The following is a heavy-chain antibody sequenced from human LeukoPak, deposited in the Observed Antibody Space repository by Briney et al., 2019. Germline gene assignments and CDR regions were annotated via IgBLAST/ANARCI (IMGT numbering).Heavy chain of an antibody. CDR3: ARDYSGSNAFDI. D-gene: IGHD3-10*01. CDR1: ASSGSIGRHF. V-gene: IGHV4-59*11. J-gene: IGHJ3*02. CDR2: IYYSGST. Sequence: SDTLSLTCTISASSGSIGRHFWAWIRQPPGRGLEWIGYIYYSGSTNYNPSLKSRVTISVDTSKNQFSLKLTSVTAADTAVYYCARDYSGSNAFDIWGQGTMVTVSS.